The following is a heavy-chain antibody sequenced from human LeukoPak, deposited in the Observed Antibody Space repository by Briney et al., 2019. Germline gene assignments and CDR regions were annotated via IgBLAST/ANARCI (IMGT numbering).Heavy chain of an antibody. D-gene: IGHD6-19*01. J-gene: IGHJ3*01. Sequence: ASVTVSCKASGYTFTGYYMHWVRQAPGQGLEWMGWINPNSGGTKYAQKFQGRVTMTRDTSISTAYMELSRLRSDDTAVFYCARDRAVAGTNLDAFDFWGQGTMVTVSS. CDR3: ARDRAVAGTNLDAFDF. CDR2: INPNSGGT. CDR1: GYTFTGYY. V-gene: IGHV1-2*02.